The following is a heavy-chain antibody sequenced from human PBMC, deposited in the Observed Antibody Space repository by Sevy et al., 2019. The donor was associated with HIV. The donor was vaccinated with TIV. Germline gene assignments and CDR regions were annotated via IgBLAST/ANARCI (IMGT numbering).Heavy chain of an antibody. D-gene: IGHD3-16*01. Sequence: GGSLRLSCAASGLTLTTTGMSWVRQAPGKGREWVAGVTSDGTTYYADSVRDRFTVSRDNSKNTLYLKLNSLRADDTAVFYCAGGDTTMITDLDYWGQGTLVTVSS. CDR2: VTSDGTT. CDR1: GLTLTTTG. J-gene: IGHJ4*02. V-gene: IGHV3-23*01. CDR3: AGGDTTMITDLDY.